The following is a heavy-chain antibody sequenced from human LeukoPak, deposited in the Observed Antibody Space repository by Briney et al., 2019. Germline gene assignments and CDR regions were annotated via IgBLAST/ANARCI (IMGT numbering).Heavy chain of an antibody. CDR2: ISGSGGST. CDR1: GFTFSSYA. Sequence: GGSLRLSCAASGFTFSSYAMSWVRQAPGKGLEWVSAISGSGGSTHYADSVKGRFTISRDNSKNTLYLQMNSLRAEDTAVYYCAKDPYCGGDCYSLSPFDPWGQGTLVTVSS. V-gene: IGHV3-23*01. D-gene: IGHD2-21*01. CDR3: AKDPYCGGDCYSLSPFDP. J-gene: IGHJ5*02.